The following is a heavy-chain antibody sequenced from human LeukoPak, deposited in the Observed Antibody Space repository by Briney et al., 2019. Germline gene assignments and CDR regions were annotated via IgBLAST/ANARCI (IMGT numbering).Heavy chain of an antibody. V-gene: IGHV3-7*01. CDR2: INEDGSEK. D-gene: IGHD2-2*01. CDR1: GVTFSSFW. CDR3: ARHRLICSSTSCYVGEDY. J-gene: IGHJ4*02. Sequence: GGSLRLSCTASGVTFSSFWMTWVRESPGKGLEWVANINEDGSEKTYVDSEKGRFTISRDNAKNSLYLQMNSLRADDTAIYYCARHRLICSSTSCYVGEDYWGQGTLVTVSS.